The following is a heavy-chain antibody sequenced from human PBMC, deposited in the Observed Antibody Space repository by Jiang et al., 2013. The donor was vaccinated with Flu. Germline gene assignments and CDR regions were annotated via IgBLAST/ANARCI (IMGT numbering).Heavy chain of an antibody. D-gene: IGHD3-10*01. Sequence: GYIYYSGSTNYNPSLKSRVTISVDTSKNQFSLKLSSVTAADTAVYYCARITMVRGVITNYYYYGMDVWGQGTTVTVSS. J-gene: IGHJ6*02. CDR3: ARITMVRGVITNYYYYGMDV. V-gene: IGHV4-59*12. CDR2: IYYSGST.